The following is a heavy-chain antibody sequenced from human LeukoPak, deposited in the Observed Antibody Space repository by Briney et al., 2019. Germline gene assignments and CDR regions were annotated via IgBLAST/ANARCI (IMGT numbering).Heavy chain of an antibody. CDR1: GYSISSVY. Sequence: TSETLSLTCTVSGYSISSVYWSWIRQPPGKGLEMIGYTYISGDTNYNPSLKGRVTISLDTSKNQLSLKMTSVTAADTAVYYCARTARVFDSWGQGTLVTVSS. CDR2: TYISGDT. J-gene: IGHJ4*02. CDR3: ARTARVFDS. V-gene: IGHV4-4*09. D-gene: IGHD5-18*01.